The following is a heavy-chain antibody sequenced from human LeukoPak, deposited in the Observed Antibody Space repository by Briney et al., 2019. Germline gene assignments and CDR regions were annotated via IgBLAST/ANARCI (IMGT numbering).Heavy chain of an antibody. V-gene: IGHV3-21*04. CDR3: AKMGLAVADTCYFDY. J-gene: IGHJ4*02. D-gene: IGHD6-19*01. CDR1: GFTFSSYS. CDR2: ISSSSSYI. Sequence: PGGSLRLSCAASGFTFSSYSMNWVRQAPGKGLEWVSSISSSSSYIYYADSVKGRFTISRDNAKNTLYLQMNSLRAEDTAVYYCAKMGLAVADTCYFDYWGQGTLVTVSS.